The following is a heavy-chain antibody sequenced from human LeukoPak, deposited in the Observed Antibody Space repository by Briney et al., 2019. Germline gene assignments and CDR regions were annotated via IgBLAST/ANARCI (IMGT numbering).Heavy chain of an antibody. J-gene: IGHJ4*01. CDR2: IYHSRSH. CDR3: AREVVAWYWVGYYFDY. CDR1: GYSISSGYY. D-gene: IGHD2-15*01. Sequence: SETLSLTCTVSGYSISSGYYWGWIRHSPGKGMEWIGSIYHSRSHYYNPSLKSRVTISVDTSKNQFSLKLSSVTAADTAVYYCAREVVAWYWVGYYFDYWGQGTQVTVSS. V-gene: IGHV4-38-2*02.